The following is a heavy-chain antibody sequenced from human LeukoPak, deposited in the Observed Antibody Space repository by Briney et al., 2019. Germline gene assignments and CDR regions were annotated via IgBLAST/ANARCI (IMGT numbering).Heavy chain of an antibody. CDR3: ARDGGSGWYNY. V-gene: IGHV4-39*07. CDR2: IYYSGIT. Sequence: SETLSLTCAVSGGSISSNTYYWGWIRQPPGKGLEWIGNIYYSGITYYNPSLKSRVTISVDTSKNQFSLKLSSVTAADTAVYYCARDGGSGWYNYWGQGTLVTVSS. CDR1: GGSISSNTYY. J-gene: IGHJ4*02. D-gene: IGHD6-19*01.